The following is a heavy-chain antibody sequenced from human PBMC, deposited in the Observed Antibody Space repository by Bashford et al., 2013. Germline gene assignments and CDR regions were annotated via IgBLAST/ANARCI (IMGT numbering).Heavy chain of an antibody. Sequence: WSGQASRKGLEWVANIKLDGSEKYYVDSVKGRLTISRDNAKNSLYLQMNSLRAEDTAVYYCARESYDYIWGSYRMYAFDIWGQGTMVTVSS. D-gene: IGHD3-16*02. J-gene: IGHJ3*02. CDR3: ARESYDYIWGSYRMYAFDI. CDR2: IKLDGSEK. V-gene: IGHV3-7*01.